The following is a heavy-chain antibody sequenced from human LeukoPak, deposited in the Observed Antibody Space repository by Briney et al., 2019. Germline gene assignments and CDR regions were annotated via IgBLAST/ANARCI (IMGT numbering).Heavy chain of an antibody. CDR2: IHTSGST. J-gene: IGHJ4*02. Sequence: SETLSLTCTVSGASISSYFWTWIRQPPGKGLEWLAYIHTSGSTNYNPSLKSRVTVSLDTSKSQFSLNLTSVTAADTAMYYCARHRRAVPAYYFDYWGPGAPVTVYS. V-gene: IGHV4-4*09. D-gene: IGHD6-19*01. CDR1: GASISSYF. CDR3: ARHRRAVPAYYFDY.